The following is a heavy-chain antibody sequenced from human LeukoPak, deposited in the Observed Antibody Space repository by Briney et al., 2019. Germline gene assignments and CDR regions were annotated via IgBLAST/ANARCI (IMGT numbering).Heavy chain of an antibody. J-gene: IGHJ6*02. D-gene: IGHD2-2*02. CDR3: ARDRAVVPAAISDNYYYYYGMDV. CDR1: GGSISSGSYY. V-gene: IGHV4-61*02. CDR2: IYTSGST. Sequence: SGTLSLTCTVSGGSISSGSYYWSWIRQPAGKGLEWIGRIYTSGSTNYNPSLKSRVTISVDTSKNQFSLKLSSVTAADTAVYYCARDRAVVPAAISDNYYYYYGMDVWGQGTTVTVSS.